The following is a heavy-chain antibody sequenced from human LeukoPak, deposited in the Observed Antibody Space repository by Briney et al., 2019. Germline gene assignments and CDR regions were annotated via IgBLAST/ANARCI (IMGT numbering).Heavy chain of an antibody. CDR3: ARDLVAGTTTGAFDI. V-gene: IGHV3-20*04. D-gene: IGHD6-19*01. Sequence: GGSLRLSCAASGFTFDDYGMIWVPQAPGKGLEWWSGINWNGGSTGYADSVKGRFTISRDNAKNSLYLQMNSLRAEDTALYYCARDLVAGTTTGAFDIWGQGTMVTVSS. J-gene: IGHJ3*02. CDR1: GFTFDDYG. CDR2: INWNGGST.